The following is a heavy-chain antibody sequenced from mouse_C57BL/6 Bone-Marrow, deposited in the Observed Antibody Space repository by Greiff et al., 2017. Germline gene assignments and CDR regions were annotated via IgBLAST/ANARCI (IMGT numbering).Heavy chain of an antibody. Sequence: VQLQQPGAELVRPGASVKMSCTASGFNIKDYYMHWVKQRPEQGLEWIGRIDPDDGDTEYAPKFQGKATLTVDTSSNTAYLQLSSLTSEDAAVXYCARQEGWLRAYWGQGTLVTVSS. J-gene: IGHJ3*01. V-gene: IGHV14-1*01. CDR1: GFNIKDYY. CDR2: IDPDDGDT. CDR3: ARQEGWLRAY. D-gene: IGHD2-3*01.